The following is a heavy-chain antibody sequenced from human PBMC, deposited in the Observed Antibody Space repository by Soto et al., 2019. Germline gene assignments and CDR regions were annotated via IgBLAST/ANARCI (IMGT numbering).Heavy chain of an antibody. J-gene: IGHJ4*02. D-gene: IGHD2-21*02. CDR1: GYTFSIHV. Sequence: QVQLVQSGAEVKEPGASVKVSCKGSGYTFSIHVMHWVRQAPGQRLEWMGWVSGGNGNTEYSQKFQDRVTITRDTSATTVYLEPSKLRSEDEAVYYCARDSGVRGPSGDLDYWGQGTLVTVSS. V-gene: IGHV1-3*01. CDR3: ARDSGVRGPSGDLDY. CDR2: VSGGNGNT.